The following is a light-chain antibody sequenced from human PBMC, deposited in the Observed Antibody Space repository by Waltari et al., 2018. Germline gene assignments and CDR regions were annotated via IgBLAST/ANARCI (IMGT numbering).Light chain of an antibody. J-gene: IGKJ1*01. CDR3: QHYVNLPVT. CDR1: QSVGRS. V-gene: IGKV3-20*01. CDR2: DTA. Sequence: EIVLTQSPGTLTLSPGERATLSCRASQSVGRSLAWYQHKPGQAPRLLIYDTAIRATGTPGRFSGSGSGTDFSLAISSLEPEDFAVYFCQHYVNLPVTFGQGTKVEI.